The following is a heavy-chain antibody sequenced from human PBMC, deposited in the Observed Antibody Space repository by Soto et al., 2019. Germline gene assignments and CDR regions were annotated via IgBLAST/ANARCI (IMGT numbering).Heavy chain of an antibody. J-gene: IGHJ6*04. CDR1: GYTFYSHS. CDR2: INADYGNT. V-gene: IGHV1-18*01. Sequence: QAQLVQSGAEVKKPGASVKVSCKASGYTFYSHSISWVRQAPVQGLDWMGRINADYGNTQYAQKFRGRVTMTTDTSTTTVYMEQTNLRSDYTAVYYGARCIQGYYYYSMDIWGKGTTVTVSS. D-gene: IGHD5-18*01. CDR3: ARCIQGYYYYSMDI.